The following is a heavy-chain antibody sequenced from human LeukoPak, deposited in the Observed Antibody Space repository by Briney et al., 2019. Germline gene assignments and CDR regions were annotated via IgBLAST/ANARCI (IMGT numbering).Heavy chain of an antibody. CDR3: ARDGGKNDY. CDR1: GFTFSSYS. Sequence: GGSLRLSCAASGFTFSSYSMNWVRQAPGKGLEWVSSISSISSYKYYADSVKGRFYISRDNAKNSLYLQMNSLRAEDTAVYYCARDGGKNDYWGQGTLVTVSS. J-gene: IGHJ4*02. V-gene: IGHV3-21*01. CDR2: ISSISSYK.